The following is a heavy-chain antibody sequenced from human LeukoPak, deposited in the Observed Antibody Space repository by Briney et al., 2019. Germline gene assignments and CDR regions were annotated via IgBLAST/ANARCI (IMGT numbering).Heavy chain of an antibody. CDR3: ATIVVVPAAIDLELEP. CDR2: ISAYNGNT. D-gene: IGHD2-2*02. J-gene: IGHJ5*02. Sequence: ASVKVSFKASGYTFTSYGISWVRQAPGQGLELMGWISAYNGNTNYAQKLQGRVTMTTDTSTSTAYMELRSLRSDATAAYYCATIVVVPAAIDLELEPWGQGTLVTVSS. V-gene: IGHV1-18*01. CDR1: GYTFTSYG.